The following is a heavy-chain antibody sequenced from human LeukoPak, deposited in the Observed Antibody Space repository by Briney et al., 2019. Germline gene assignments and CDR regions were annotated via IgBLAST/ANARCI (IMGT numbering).Heavy chain of an antibody. Sequence: ASVKVSCKASGYTFTXYGIXWVRQAPGQGXXWMGWXSAYDGNTNYAQKFQGRVTMTTDTSTSTAYMELRSLRSDDTAVYYCARDKVIASAGTPNWFDPWGQGTLVTVSS. CDR2: XSAYDGNT. CDR3: ARDKVIASAGTPNWFDP. D-gene: IGHD6-13*01. CDR1: GYTFTXYG. J-gene: IGHJ5*02. V-gene: IGHV1-18*01.